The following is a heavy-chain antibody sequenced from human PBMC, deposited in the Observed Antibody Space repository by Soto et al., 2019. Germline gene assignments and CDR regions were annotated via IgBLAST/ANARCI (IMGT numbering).Heavy chain of an antibody. D-gene: IGHD4-17*01. V-gene: IGHV3-23*01. CDR2: ISGSGGST. J-gene: IGHJ3*02. CDR1: GFPFSSYA. Sequence: GGSLRLSCASSGFPFSSYAMSWVRQATGKGLEWVSAISGSGGSTYYADSVKGRFTISRDNSKNTLYLQMNSLRAEDTAVYYCAKDGGYGDGVGAFDIWGQGTMVTVSS. CDR3: AKDGGYGDGVGAFDI.